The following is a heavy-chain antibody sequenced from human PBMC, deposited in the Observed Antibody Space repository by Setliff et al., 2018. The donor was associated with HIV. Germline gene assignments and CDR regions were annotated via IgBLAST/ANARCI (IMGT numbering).Heavy chain of an antibody. CDR2: ILYGGTT. CDR1: GGSLSGYY. D-gene: IGHD2-8*01. V-gene: IGHV4-34*12. J-gene: IGHJ3*02. Sequence: PSETLSLTCAVYGGSLSGYYWRWIRQPPGKGLEWIGNILYGGTTYYTPSLKSRVSISVDTSRNQFSLRLNSVTAADTAVYYCSRPTTGLGGGAAFDIWGQGTMVTVSS. CDR3: SRPTTGLGGGAAFDI.